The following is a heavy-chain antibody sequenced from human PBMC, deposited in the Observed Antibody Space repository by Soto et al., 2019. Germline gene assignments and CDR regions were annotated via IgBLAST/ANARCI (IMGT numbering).Heavy chain of an antibody. CDR3: AHTRSAVTAFDS. V-gene: IGHV2-5*02. CDR1: AFSLSTSGVG. CDR2: MFWDDDK. J-gene: IGHJ4*02. Sequence: QITLRESGPMLVKPTQTLTLTCTFSAFSLSTSGVGVGWIRQPPGKALEWLALMFWDDDKRYSPSLESRLTLTKYTSKNQVVLTMTNMDPVDTATDYCAHTRSAVTAFDSWGQGTLVTVSS. D-gene: IGHD4-17*01.